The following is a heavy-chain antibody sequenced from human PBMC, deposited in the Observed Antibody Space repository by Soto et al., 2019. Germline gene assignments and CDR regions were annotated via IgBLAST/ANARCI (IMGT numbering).Heavy chain of an antibody. CDR3: ATDGVQYVVSGLYYFHY. Sequence: QVQLVESGGGVVQPGTSLRLSCAASGFSLNSYAMHWVRQVPGKGLEWVAFISYNGKNKYYGDSVKGRFTISRDDSTNTLYLQMSSLRSEDTAVYYCATDGVQYVVSGLYYFHYWGHGTLVNVSS. CDR2: ISYNGKNK. J-gene: IGHJ4*01. D-gene: IGHD2-15*01. CDR1: GFSLNSYA. V-gene: IGHV3-30*15.